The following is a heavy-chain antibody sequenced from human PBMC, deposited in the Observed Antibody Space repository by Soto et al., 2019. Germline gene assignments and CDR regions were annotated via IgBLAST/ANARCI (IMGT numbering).Heavy chain of an antibody. CDR2: INPNGGYT. V-gene: IGHV1-46*01. D-gene: IGHD2-21*02. CDR1: GYDFFKYN. J-gene: IGHJ4*02. CDR3: TRADSDVVILPDVRPLFDL. Sequence: QVQLVQSGAEVKKPGASVKVSCKTSGYDFFKYNMHWVRQAPGQGLEWMGVINPNGGYTRHAQKFKGRVIMTRDTSSKIVYMELSGLTSEDTAMYYCTRADSDVVILPDVRPLFDLWGQGALVTVSS.